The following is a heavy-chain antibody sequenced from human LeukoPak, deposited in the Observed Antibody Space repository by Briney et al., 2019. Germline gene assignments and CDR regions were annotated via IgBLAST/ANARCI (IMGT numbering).Heavy chain of an antibody. CDR2: INPDSGGT. CDR3: TRGTSRTYPVYYEMHV. J-gene: IGHJ6*02. V-gene: IGHV1-2*02. D-gene: IGHD1-7*01. Sequence: GASVKVSCKASGYIFTGYYIHWVQQAPGQGLEWMGWINPDSGGTFYEQKFQGRVTMTRDTSIGTAYMELSRLRSDDTAVYYCTRGTSRTYPVYYEMHVWGQGTTVTVSS. CDR1: GYIFTGYY.